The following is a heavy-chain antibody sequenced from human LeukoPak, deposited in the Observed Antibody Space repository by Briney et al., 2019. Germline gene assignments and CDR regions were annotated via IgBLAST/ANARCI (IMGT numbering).Heavy chain of an antibody. Sequence: PGGSLRLSCAASGFTFDDYAMHWVRQAPGKGLEWVSGISWNSGSIGYADSVKGRFTISRDNAKNSLYLQMNSLGAEDTALYYCARAASTFGESNFDYWGQGTLVTVSS. CDR2: ISWNSGSI. D-gene: IGHD3-10*01. V-gene: IGHV3-9*01. J-gene: IGHJ4*02. CDR3: ARAASTFGESNFDY. CDR1: GFTFDDYA.